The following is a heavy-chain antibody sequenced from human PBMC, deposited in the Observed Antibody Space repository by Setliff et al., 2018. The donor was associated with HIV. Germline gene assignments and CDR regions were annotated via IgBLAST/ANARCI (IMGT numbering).Heavy chain of an antibody. CDR3: ARGRTIGVSAVFFDP. CDR2: VYVGGTV. V-gene: IGHV4-61*08. CDR1: GGSISSGDYY. J-gene: IGHJ5*02. Sequence: SETLSLTCTVSGGSISSGDYYWGWIRQPPGKGLQWIGHVYVGGTVIYNPSLASRLTISIVPSKNQFSLDLRSVTAADTAKYYCARGRTIGVSAVFFDPWGQGTPVTVSS. D-gene: IGHD3-3*01.